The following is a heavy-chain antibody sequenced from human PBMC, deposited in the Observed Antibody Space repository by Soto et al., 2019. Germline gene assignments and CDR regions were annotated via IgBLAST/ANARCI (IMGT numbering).Heavy chain of an antibody. CDR2: IYGGGDS. J-gene: IGHJ4*02. CDR3: ARDTAGKAYNFCH. CDR1: GFSVSNSY. V-gene: IGHV3-66*01. Sequence: EVQLVESGGGLVQPGGSLRLSCAASGFSVSNSYMTWVRQAPGKGLEWVSNIYGGGDSFYSDSVKGRFIITKDNSKNTVYLQMHSQRVADTAVYYCARDTAGKAYNFCHGGQGTLVTVSS. D-gene: IGHD3-3*01.